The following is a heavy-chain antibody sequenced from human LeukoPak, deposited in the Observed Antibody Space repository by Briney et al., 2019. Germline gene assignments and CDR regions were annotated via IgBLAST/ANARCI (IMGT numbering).Heavy chain of an antibody. CDR3: ARVPDITARPCDS. D-gene: IGHD1-1*01. J-gene: IGHJ4*02. Sequence: SETLSLTCAVYGGSFNSYYWTWVRQTQGKGLEWMGGISHTGDINNYTPSLKSRVTISVDSSKKQFSLRLTSVTAADTGVYYCARVPDITARPCDSWGPGTRVTVS. V-gene: IGHV4-34*01. CDR1: GGSFNSYY. CDR2: ISHTGDIN.